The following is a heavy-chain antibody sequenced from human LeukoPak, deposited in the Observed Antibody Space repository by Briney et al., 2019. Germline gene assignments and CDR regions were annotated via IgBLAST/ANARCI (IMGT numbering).Heavy chain of an antibody. CDR3: ARSGSAMVRGVPWRGNWFDP. J-gene: IGHJ5*02. D-gene: IGHD3-10*01. V-gene: IGHV1-3*01. Sequence: ASVKVSCKASGYTFTSYAMHWVRQASGQRLEWMGWINAGNGNTKYSQKFQGRVTITRDTSASTAYMELSSLRSEDTAVYYCARSGSAMVRGVPWRGNWFDPWGQGTLVTVSS. CDR2: INAGNGNT. CDR1: GYTFTSYA.